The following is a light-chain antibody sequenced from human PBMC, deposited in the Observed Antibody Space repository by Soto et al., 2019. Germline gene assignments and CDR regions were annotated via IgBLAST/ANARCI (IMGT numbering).Light chain of an antibody. CDR2: GAS. V-gene: IGKV3-20*01. J-gene: IGKJ1*01. CDR3: QQYGSSPET. Sequence: EIVLTQSPGTLSLSPGERATLSCRASQSVSSSYLAWYQQKPGQAPRLLIYGASSRATGIPGRFSGSGSGTDFTLTISRLEPEDFAVFYCQQYGSSPETFGHGTKVEIK. CDR1: QSVSSSY.